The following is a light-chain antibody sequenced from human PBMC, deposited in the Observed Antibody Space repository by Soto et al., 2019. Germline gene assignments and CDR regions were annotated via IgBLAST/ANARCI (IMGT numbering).Light chain of an antibody. V-gene: IGLV1-40*01. Sequence: SVLTQPPSVSGSPGQRVTISCTGTSSNIGAGQDVHWYRQLPGAAPKFLISDSNNRASGVPDRFSVSKSGASASLTITGLRAEDEGDYFCQPYGTSLSGLYVFGTGTKVTVL. CDR2: DSN. CDR3: QPYGTSLSGLYV. J-gene: IGLJ1*01. CDR1: SSNIGAGQD.